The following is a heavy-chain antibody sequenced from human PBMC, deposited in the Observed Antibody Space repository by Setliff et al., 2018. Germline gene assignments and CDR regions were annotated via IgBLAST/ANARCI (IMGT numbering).Heavy chain of an antibody. V-gene: IGHV4-59*01. CDR2: IQKRGATTT. CDR3: ARDQFSSGWYGPPESYFDC. Sequence: SETLSLTCNVSGDSMSSYYWSWIRQAPGKGLEWLGYIQKRGATTTKYNPSLGSRISMSLDTSKNQFSLQLSSVSDGDTAVYYCARDQFSSGWYGPPESYFDCWGQGILVTVSS. CDR1: GDSMSSYY. J-gene: IGHJ4*02. D-gene: IGHD6-19*01.